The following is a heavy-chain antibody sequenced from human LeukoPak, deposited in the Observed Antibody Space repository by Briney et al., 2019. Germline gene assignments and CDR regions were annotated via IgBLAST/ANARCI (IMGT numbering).Heavy chain of an antibody. D-gene: IGHD3-22*01. CDR1: GFTFGIYG. CDR2: ISHDSDTK. Sequence: GGSLRLSCAASGFTFGIYGMNWVRQSPGKGPEWVSYISHDSDTKYYVDSVKGRFSMSRDNAKRSLYLQMDSLRVEVTAVYYCARATRQGYDYWGQGTLVTVSS. V-gene: IGHV3-48*04. J-gene: IGHJ4*02. CDR3: ARATRQGYDY.